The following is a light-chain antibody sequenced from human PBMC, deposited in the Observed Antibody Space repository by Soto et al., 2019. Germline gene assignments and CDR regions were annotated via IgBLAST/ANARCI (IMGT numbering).Light chain of an antibody. Sequence: DIVMTQSPDSLAVSLGERATINCKSSQSIFYSSNNKNYLTWYQQKPGQPPKLLIYWASTRESRVPDRFSGSGSGTDFTLTISSLQAEDVAVYYCQQYYSPPWTFGQGTKVDIK. CDR1: QSIFYSSNNKNY. J-gene: IGKJ1*01. CDR2: WAS. V-gene: IGKV4-1*01. CDR3: QQYYSPPWT.